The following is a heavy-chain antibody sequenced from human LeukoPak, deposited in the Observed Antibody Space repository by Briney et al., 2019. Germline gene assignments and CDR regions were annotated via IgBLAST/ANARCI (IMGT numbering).Heavy chain of an antibody. V-gene: IGHV1-69*06. CDR1: GGTFSSYA. J-gene: IGHJ3*02. CDR2: IIPIFGTA. CDR3: ARKYGDSHDAFDI. D-gene: IGHD4-17*01. Sequence: PVKVSCKASGGTFSSYAISWVRQAPGQGLEWMGGIIPIFGTANYAQKFQGRVTITADKSTSTAYMELSSLRSEDTAVYYCARKYGDSHDAFDIWGQGTMVTVSS.